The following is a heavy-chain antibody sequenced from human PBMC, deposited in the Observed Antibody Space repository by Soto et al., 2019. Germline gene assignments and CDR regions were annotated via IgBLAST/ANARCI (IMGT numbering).Heavy chain of an antibody. V-gene: IGHV3-7*01. Sequence: GGSLRLSCAASGFTFSSYWMSWVRQAPGKGLEWVANIKQDGSEKYYVDSVKGRFTISRDNAKNSLYLQMNSLRAEDTAVYYCARSCSGGSCYSDYWGQGTLVTVSS. CDR3: ARSCSGGSCYSDY. CDR1: GFTFSSYW. CDR2: IKQDGSEK. J-gene: IGHJ4*02. D-gene: IGHD2-15*01.